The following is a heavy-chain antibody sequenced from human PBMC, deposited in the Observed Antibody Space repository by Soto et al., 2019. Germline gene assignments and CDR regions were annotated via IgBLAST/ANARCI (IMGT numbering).Heavy chain of an antibody. D-gene: IGHD1-1*01. CDR1: GFTFSTYC. Sequence: GGSLRLSCAASGFTFSTYCMHWVRHTPGTGLVWVSRTCRYGRELYYADSVKGRFTISRDDAKNTLYLQMDSLRVEDTGIYYCVRGTTAWRGMDYWGQGALVTVST. CDR2: TCRYGREL. V-gene: IGHV3-74*01. J-gene: IGHJ4*02. CDR3: VRGTTAWRGMDY.